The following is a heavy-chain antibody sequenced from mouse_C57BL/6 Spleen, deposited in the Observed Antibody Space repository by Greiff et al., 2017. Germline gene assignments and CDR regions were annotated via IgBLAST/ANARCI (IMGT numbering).Heavy chain of an antibody. CDR1: GFTFNTYA. CDR3: VGDRDYGRSVDY. D-gene: IGHD1-1*01. Sequence: EVQLVESGGGLVQPKGSLKLSCAASGFTFNTYAMHWVRQAPGKGLEWVARIRSKSSNYATYYADSVKDRFTISRDDSQNMLYLQMNNLKTEDTAMYYCVGDRDYGRSVDYWGQGTTLTVSS. J-gene: IGHJ2*01. CDR2: IRSKSSNYAT. V-gene: IGHV10-3*01.